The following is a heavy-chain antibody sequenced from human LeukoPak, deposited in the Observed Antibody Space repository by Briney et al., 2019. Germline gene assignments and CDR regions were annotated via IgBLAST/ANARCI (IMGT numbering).Heavy chain of an antibody. V-gene: IGHV3-74*01. J-gene: IGHJ3*02. Sequence: GGSLRLSCAASGFTFSSYWMHWVRQAPGRGLVWVSRINSDGSSTSYADSVKGRFTISRDNAKNTLYLQMNSLRAEDTAVYYCARGFVFFGSGSYLGAFDIWGQGTMVTVSS. CDR3: ARGFVFFGSGSYLGAFDI. CDR1: GFTFSSYW. D-gene: IGHD3-10*01. CDR2: INSDGSST.